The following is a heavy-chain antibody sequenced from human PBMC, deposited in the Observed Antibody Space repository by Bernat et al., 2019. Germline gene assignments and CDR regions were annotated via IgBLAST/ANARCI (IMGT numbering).Heavy chain of an antibody. CDR3: TTVGGYCSGGSCYSRV. D-gene: IGHD2-15*01. CDR1: GFTFSNAW. CDR2: IKSKTDGGTT. Sequence: EVQLVESGGGLVKPGGSLRLSCAASGFTFSNAWMSWVHQAPGKGLEWVGRIKSKTDGGTTDYAAPVKGRFTISRDDSKNTLYLQMNSLKTEDTAVYYCTTVGGYCSGGSCYSRVWGQGTMVTVSS. J-gene: IGHJ3*01. V-gene: IGHV3-15*01.